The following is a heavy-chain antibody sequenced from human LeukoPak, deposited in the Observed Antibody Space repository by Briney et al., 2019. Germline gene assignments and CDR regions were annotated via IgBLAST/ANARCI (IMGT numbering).Heavy chain of an antibody. CDR1: GFTFSSYS. J-gene: IGHJ4*02. V-gene: IGHV3-21*01. Sequence: GGSLRLSCAASGFTFSSYSMNWVRQAPGKGLEWVSSISSSSSYIYYADSVKGRFTISRDNSKNTLYLQMNSLRAEDTAVYYCARDYSYSSGWNYFDYWGQGTLVTVSS. CDR3: ARDYSYSSGWNYFDY. D-gene: IGHD6-19*01. CDR2: ISSSSSYI.